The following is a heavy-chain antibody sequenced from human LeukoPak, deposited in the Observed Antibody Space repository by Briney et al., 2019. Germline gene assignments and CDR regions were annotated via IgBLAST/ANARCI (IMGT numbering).Heavy chain of an antibody. D-gene: IGHD4-11*01. CDR2: IILIFGTA. J-gene: IGHJ3*02. V-gene: IGHV1-69*13. CDR3: AREMYDYSNYDAFDI. Sequence: SVKVSCKASGGTFSSYAISWVRQAPGQGLEWMGGIILIFGTANYAQKFQGRVTITADESTSTAYMELSSLRSEDTAVYYCAREMYDYSNYDAFDIWGQGTMVTVSS. CDR1: GGTFSSYA.